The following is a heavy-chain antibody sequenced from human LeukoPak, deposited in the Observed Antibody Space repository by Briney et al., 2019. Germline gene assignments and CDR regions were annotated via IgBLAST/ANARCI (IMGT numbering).Heavy chain of an antibody. CDR1: GFTFSSYA. CDR2: INGADTTT. CDR3: VRNQWVEQYWYFDL. J-gene: IGHJ2*01. V-gene: IGHV3-23*01. D-gene: IGHD1/OR15-1a*01. Sequence: PGGSLRLSCAASGFTFSSYAMSWVRQAPGKGLEWVSGINGADTTTLYADSVQGRFTISRDNSKNALSLQMNSLRAEDTAVYYCVRNQWVEQYWYFDLWGRGTLVTVSS.